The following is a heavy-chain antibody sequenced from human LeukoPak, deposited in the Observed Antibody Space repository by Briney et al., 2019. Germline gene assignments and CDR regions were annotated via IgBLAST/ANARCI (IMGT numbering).Heavy chain of an antibody. D-gene: IGHD1-26*01. CDR3: ARDKEVGATLLDC. J-gene: IGHJ4*02. Sequence: GGSLRLSCAASGFTFSTYWMSWVRQTPGKGLELVATINQDGSEKYYVDSVKGRFTISRDNARNSLYLQINSLRAEGTAVFYCARDKEVGATLLDCWGQGTLVTVSS. V-gene: IGHV3-7*01. CDR1: GFTFSTYW. CDR2: INQDGSEK.